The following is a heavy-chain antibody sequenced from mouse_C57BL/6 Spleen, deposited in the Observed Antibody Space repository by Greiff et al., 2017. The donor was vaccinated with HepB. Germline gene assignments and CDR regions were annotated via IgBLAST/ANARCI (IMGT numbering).Heavy chain of an antibody. CDR1: GYTFTSYW. V-gene: IGHV1-74*01. Sequence: QVQLQQPGAELVKPGASVKVSCKASGYTFTSYWMHWVKQRPGQGLEWIGMIHPSDSDTNYNQKFKGKATLTVDKSSSTAYMQLSSLTSEDSAVDYCAIETYYNNYGFAYWGQGTLVTVSA. CDR3: AIETYYNNYGFAY. J-gene: IGHJ3*01. CDR2: IHPSDSDT. D-gene: IGHD2-5*01.